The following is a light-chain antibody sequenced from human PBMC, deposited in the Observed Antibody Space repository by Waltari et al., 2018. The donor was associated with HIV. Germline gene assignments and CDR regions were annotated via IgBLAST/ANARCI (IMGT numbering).Light chain of an antibody. J-gene: IGLJ3*02. CDR1: SSNIGANYD. V-gene: IGLV1-40*01. Sequence: QSALTQPASVSGSPGQSITISCTGTSSNIGANYDVHWYRQLPVTAPQLLIYGNNNRPSGVHDRFSGSKSGTSASLAITGLQPEDESDYHCQSYDSTLSGWVFGGGTKLTVL. CDR3: QSYDSTLSGWV. CDR2: GNN.